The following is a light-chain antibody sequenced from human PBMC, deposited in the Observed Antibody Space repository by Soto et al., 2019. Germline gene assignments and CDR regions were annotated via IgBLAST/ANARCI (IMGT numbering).Light chain of an antibody. J-gene: IGKJ4*01. V-gene: IGKV3-11*01. CDR1: QSISIT. CDR3: QDRSGWVN. CDR2: DVS. Sequence: EVVLTQSPATLTLSPGERATLSCRASQSISITLAWYQQKPGHAPRLLIYDVSNRATGIPARFSGSGSGTDFTLTIISLEPEDFAVYSSQDRSGWVNFGGGTKVHIK.